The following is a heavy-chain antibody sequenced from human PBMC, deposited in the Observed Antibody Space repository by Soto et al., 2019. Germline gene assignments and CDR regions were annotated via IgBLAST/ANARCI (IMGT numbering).Heavy chain of an antibody. J-gene: IGHJ4*02. D-gene: IGHD6-6*01. CDR2: INHSERT. CDR1: GGSFNSFY. Sequence: QVQLQQWGAGLLKPSGTLTLTCAVYGGSFNSFYWSWIRQAPGKGLEWIGEINHSERTNYNPSLNSRVTILVDPSKNQISLNLPSVTAADTAVYYCAREYSSSYYFDYWGQGTRVTVSS. V-gene: IGHV4-34*02. CDR3: AREYSSSYYFDY.